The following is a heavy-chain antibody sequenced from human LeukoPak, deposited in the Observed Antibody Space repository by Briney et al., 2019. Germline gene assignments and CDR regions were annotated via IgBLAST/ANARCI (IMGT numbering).Heavy chain of an antibody. CDR3: ARRLTSYYGMDV. CDR2: VSGSGGNI. D-gene: IGHD4-11*01. J-gene: IGHJ6*02. V-gene: IGHV3-23*01. CDR1: GFTFSNFA. Sequence: GGSLRLSCAASGFTFSNFAMSWVRQAPGKGLEWVSGVSGSGGNIYYPDSVKGRFTISRDNSNNTLYLQMNSLRAEDTAVYYCARRLTSYYGMDVWGQGTTVTVSS.